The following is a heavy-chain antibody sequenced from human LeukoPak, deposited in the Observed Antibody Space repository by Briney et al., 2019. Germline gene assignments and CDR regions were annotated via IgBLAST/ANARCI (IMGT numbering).Heavy chain of an antibody. CDR3: VGGYDPHY. Sequence: GGSLRLSCAASGFTFSSYWMHWVRQAPGKGLVGVSRINSDGSDTSYADSVKGRLTISRDNAKNTLYLQMNSLRAEDTGIYYCVGGYDPHYWGQGTLVTVSS. CDR2: INSDGSDT. CDR1: GFTFSSYW. D-gene: IGHD2-8*02. J-gene: IGHJ4*02. V-gene: IGHV3-74*01.